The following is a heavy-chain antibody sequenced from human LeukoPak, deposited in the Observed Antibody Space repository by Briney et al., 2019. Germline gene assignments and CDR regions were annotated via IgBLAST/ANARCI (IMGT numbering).Heavy chain of an antibody. CDR2: IGTGRDT. D-gene: IGHD2-15*01. Sequence: GGSLRLSCAASGFTFSSYAMHWVRQAPGKGLEWVSTIGTGRDTYYADSVKGRFTISRDNSKNTLSLQMNSLRAEDTAKYYCAKNSPGRAIDYWGQGTLVIVSS. CDR1: GFTFSSYA. V-gene: IGHV3-23*01. CDR3: AKNSPGRAIDY. J-gene: IGHJ4*02.